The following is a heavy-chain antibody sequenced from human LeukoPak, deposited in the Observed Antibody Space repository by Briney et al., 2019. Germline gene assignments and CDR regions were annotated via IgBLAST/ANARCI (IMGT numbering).Heavy chain of an antibody. D-gene: IGHD3-10*01. CDR3: AKVSDMVRGVIGYYYYGMDV. V-gene: IGHV3-30*18. Sequence: GGSLRLSCSASGFTFSSNGMHWVRQAPGKGLEWVAVISYDGSKKYYADSVKGRFTISRDNSKNTLYLQMNSLRAEDTAVYYCAKVSDMVRGVIGYYYYGMDVWGQGTTVTVSS. CDR1: GFTFSSNG. J-gene: IGHJ6*02. CDR2: ISYDGSKK.